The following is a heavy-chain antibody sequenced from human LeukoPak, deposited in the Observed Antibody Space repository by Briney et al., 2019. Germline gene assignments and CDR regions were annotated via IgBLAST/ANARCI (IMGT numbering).Heavy chain of an antibody. Sequence: SETLSLTCAVYGGSFSGYYWSWIRQPPGKGLEWIGEINHSGSTNYNPSLKSRVTISVDTSKNQFSLQLSSVPAADTAVYYCARGRGFYDYVWGSYRFPKTNFDYWGQGTLVTVSS. V-gene: IGHV4-34*01. D-gene: IGHD3-16*02. CDR2: INHSGST. CDR1: GGSFSGYY. CDR3: ARGRGFYDYVWGSYRFPKTNFDY. J-gene: IGHJ4*02.